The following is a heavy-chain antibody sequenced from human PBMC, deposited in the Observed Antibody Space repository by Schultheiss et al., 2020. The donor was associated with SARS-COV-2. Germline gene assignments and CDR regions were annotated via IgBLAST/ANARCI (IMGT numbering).Heavy chain of an antibody. Sequence: GGSLRLSCAASGFTFSSYAMSWVRQAPGKGLEWVAVIWYDGSNKYYADSVKGRFTISRDNSKNTLYLQMNSLRAEDTAVYYCARQIKAYWFDPWGQGTLVTVSS. CDR3: ARQIKAYWFDP. CDR1: GFTFSSYA. J-gene: IGHJ5*02. V-gene: IGHV3-33*08. CDR2: IWYDGSNK.